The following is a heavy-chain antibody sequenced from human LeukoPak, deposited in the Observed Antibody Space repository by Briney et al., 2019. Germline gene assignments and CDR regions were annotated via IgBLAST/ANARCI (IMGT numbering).Heavy chain of an antibody. J-gene: IGHJ4*02. CDR2: IHTSGIT. D-gene: IGHD5-24*01. CDR1: GGSISSYY. CDR3: ARDYMATLDY. Sequence: SETLSLTCTVSGGSISSYYYSWIRQPAGKGLEWIGRIHTSGITNYNPSLKSRVTMSVDTSKNQFSLKLSSVTAADTAVYYCARDYMATLDYWGQGTLVTVSS. V-gene: IGHV4-4*07.